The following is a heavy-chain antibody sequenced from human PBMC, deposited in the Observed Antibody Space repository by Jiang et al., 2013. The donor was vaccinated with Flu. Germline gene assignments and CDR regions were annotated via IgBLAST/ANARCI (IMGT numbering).Heavy chain of an antibody. CDR2: VITVGPP. CDR1: ISGDNW. D-gene: IGHD3-22*01. V-gene: IGHV4-4*02. Sequence: ISGDNWWSWVRPAPTGRGLGVGLGNVITVGPPNYNPSFRNRVTISVEGSKNQFSLKLSSATAADTAVYYCARETSHTGYYHHDSGYQSYLDYWGQGALVTVSS. CDR3: ARETSHTGYYHHDSGYQSYLDY. J-gene: IGHJ4*02.